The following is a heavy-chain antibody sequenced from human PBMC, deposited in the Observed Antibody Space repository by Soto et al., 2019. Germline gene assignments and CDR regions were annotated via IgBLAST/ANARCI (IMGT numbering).Heavy chain of an antibody. D-gene: IGHD3-10*01. CDR3: AALDGALDY. Sequence: PSETLSLTCTVSGDSFSSYYWTWIRQPPGKRLEWVAYIFHTGNTNYNPSLKSRVTISVDTSKNQFSLKLRSVTPADTAVYYCAALDGALDYWGQGTPVTVSS. J-gene: IGHJ4*02. V-gene: IGHV4-59*01. CDR1: GDSFSSYY. CDR2: IFHTGNT.